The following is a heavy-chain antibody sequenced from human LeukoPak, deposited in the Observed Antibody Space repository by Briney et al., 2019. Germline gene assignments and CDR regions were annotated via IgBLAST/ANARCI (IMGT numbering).Heavy chain of an antibody. Sequence: SETLSLTCAVYGGSFSGYYGSWIRQPPGKGLEWIGEINHSGSTNYNPSLKSRVTISVDTSKNQFSLKLSSVTAADTAVYYCADRGEQQLVTGGYWGQGTLVTVSS. J-gene: IGHJ4*02. D-gene: IGHD6-13*01. V-gene: IGHV4-34*01. CDR1: GGSFSGYY. CDR3: ADRGEQQLVTGGY. CDR2: INHSGST.